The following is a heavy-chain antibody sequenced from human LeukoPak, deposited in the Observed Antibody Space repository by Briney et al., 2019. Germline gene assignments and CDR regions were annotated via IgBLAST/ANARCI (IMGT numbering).Heavy chain of an antibody. J-gene: IGHJ4*02. Sequence: PGRSLRLSCAASGFTFSSYGMHWVRQAPGKGLEWVAVISYDGSNKYYADSVKGRFTISRDNSKNTLYLQMNSLRAEDTAFYYCAKDIGAQLWFGELFRSNYFDYWGQGTLVTVSS. CDR2: ISYDGSNK. CDR3: AKDIGAQLWFGELFRSNYFDY. CDR1: GFTFSSYG. V-gene: IGHV3-30*18. D-gene: IGHD3-10*01.